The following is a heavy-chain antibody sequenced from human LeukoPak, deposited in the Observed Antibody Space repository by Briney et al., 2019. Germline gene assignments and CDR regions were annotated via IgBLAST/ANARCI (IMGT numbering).Heavy chain of an antibody. CDR3: ARGGGSGRYGLPFDS. CDR2: IYSGGST. CDR1: EFSVGSNY. D-gene: IGHD6-13*01. J-gene: IGHJ4*02. Sequence: GGSLRLSCAASEFSVGSNYMTWVRQAPGKGLEWVSLIYSGGSTYYADSVKGRFTVSRDNSKNSLYLQMNSLRAEDTAIYYCARGGGSGRYGLPFDSWGQGTLVTVSS. V-gene: IGHV3-66*01.